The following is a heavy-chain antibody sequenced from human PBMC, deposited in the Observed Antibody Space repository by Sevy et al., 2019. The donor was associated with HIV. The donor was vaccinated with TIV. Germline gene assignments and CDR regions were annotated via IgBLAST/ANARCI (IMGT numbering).Heavy chain of an antibody. J-gene: IGHJ4*02. V-gene: IGHV4-59*01. CDR1: GGSISSYY. D-gene: IGHD3-22*01. Sequence: SETLSLTCTVSGGSISSYYWSWIRQPPGKGLEWIGYIYYSGSTKYNPSLKSRVSISVDTTKNQFSLKLNSVTAADTAVYYCARDGYYSDSSAYYHYYFDYWGQGTLVTVSS. CDR2: IYYSGST. CDR3: ARDGYYSDSSAYYHYYFDY.